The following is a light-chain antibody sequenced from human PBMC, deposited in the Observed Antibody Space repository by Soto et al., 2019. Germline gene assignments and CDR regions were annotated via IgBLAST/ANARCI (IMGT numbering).Light chain of an antibody. J-gene: IGLJ1*01. CDR1: SSDVGAYNF. Sequence: QSVLTQPASVSGSPGQSITISCTGSSSDVGAYNFVSWYQQHPGKAPKLMIFDVSNRPSGVSNRFSGSKSGNTASLTISGLQAEDEADFYCSSPTTSSSDVFGTGTKLTVL. CDR3: SSPTTSSSDV. CDR2: DVS. V-gene: IGLV2-14*03.